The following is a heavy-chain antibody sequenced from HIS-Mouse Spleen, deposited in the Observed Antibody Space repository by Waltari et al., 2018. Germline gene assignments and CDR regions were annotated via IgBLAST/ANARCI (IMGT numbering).Heavy chain of an antibody. D-gene: IGHD7-27*01. CDR3: ARDPHWAYDAFDI. CDR2: VNPNSGGT. J-gene: IGHJ3*02. CDR1: GYTFTGYY. V-gene: IGHV1-2*02. Sequence: QVQLVQSGAEVKKPGASVKVSCKASGYTFTGYYMHWVRQAPGHGLEWMGWVNPNSGGTNYAQKFQGRVTMTSETSISTAYMELSRLRSDDTAVYYCARDPHWAYDAFDIWGQGTMVTVSS.